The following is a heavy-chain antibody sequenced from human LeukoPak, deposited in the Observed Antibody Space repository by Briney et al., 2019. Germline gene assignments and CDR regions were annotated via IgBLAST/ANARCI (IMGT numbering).Heavy chain of an antibody. V-gene: IGHV3-21*01. J-gene: IGHJ4*02. Sequence: GSLRLSCAASGFTFSSYSMNWVRQAPGKGLEWVSYIDSDTDNIHYADSVKGRFTISRDNAKNSLYLQMNSLRAEDTAVYYCARRFDSWGQGTLVTVSS. CDR3: ARRFDS. CDR1: GFTFSSYS. CDR2: IDSDTDNI.